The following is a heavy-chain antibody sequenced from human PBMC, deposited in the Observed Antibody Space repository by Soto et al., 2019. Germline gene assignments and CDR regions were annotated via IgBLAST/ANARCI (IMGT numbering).Heavy chain of an antibody. V-gene: IGHV3-64D*06. Sequence: SLRLSCSASGFTFSSYAMHWVRQAPGKGLEYVSAISSNGGSTYYADSVKGRFTISRDNSKNTLYLQMSSLRAEDTAVYYCVKDTGSGYYYFDYWGQGTLVTVSS. J-gene: IGHJ4*02. D-gene: IGHD6-19*01. CDR3: VKDTGSGYYYFDY. CDR1: GFTFSSYA. CDR2: ISSNGGST.